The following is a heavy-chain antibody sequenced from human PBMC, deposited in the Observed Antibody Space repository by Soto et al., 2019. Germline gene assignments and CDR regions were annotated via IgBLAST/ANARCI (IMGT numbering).Heavy chain of an antibody. J-gene: IGHJ4*02. Sequence: QVQLVQSGAEVKKPGSSVKVSCKASGGTFSSYAISWVRQAPGQGLEWMGGIIPIFGTANYAQKFQGRVTITADESTSTAYMELSSLRSEDTAVYYCAREDAPRYYYDSSGYYYFDYWGQGTLVTVSS. V-gene: IGHV1-69*01. CDR3: AREDAPRYYYDSSGYYYFDY. D-gene: IGHD3-22*01. CDR1: GGTFSSYA. CDR2: IIPIFGTA.